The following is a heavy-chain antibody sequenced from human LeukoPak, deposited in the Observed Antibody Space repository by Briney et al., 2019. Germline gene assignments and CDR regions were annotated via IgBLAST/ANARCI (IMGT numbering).Heavy chain of an antibody. CDR2: ISSNGGST. D-gene: IGHD2-15*01. V-gene: IGHV3-64D*09. Sequence: PLGSPRVSCSASGFTFSSYAMHWVRQAPGKGLEYVSAISSNGGSTYYADSVKGRFTISRDNSKNTLYLQMSSLRAEDTAVYYCVKDPPLVAAANDAFDIWGQGTLVTVSS. CDR1: GFTFSSYA. CDR3: VKDPPLVAAANDAFDI. J-gene: IGHJ3*02.